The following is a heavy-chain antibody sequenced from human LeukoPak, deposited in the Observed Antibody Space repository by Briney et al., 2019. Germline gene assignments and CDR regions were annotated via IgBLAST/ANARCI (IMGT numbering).Heavy chain of an antibody. CDR2: IYYSGST. V-gene: IGHV4-59*01. J-gene: IGHJ3*02. Sequence: SETLSLTCTVSGGSISSYYWSWIRQPLGKGLEWIGYIYYSGSTNYNPSLKSRVTISVDTSKNQFSLKLSSVTAADTAVYYCARRPIVGATGAFDIWGQGTMVTVSS. CDR1: GGSISSYY. D-gene: IGHD1-26*01. CDR3: ARRPIVGATGAFDI.